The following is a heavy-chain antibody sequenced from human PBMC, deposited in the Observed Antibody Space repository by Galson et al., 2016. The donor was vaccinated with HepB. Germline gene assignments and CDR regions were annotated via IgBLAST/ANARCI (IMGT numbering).Heavy chain of an antibody. Sequence: SETLSLTCAVSGGSISSSHWWRWVRQPPGKGLEWIGEIYPSGSTNYNPSLGGRVSISLDKSENHFSLMMTSVTAADTAVYYCARQDLWSIEYWGQGTLVTVSS. J-gene: IGHJ4*02. V-gene: IGHV4-4*02. CDR3: ARQDLWSIEY. D-gene: IGHD2-21*01. CDR1: GGSISSSHW. CDR2: IYPSGST.